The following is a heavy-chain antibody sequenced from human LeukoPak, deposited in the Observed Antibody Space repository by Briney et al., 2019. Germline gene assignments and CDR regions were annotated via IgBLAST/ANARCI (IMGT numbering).Heavy chain of an antibody. CDR1: GGTFSSYA. V-gene: IGHV1-69*04. Sequence: ASVKVSCNASGGTFSSYAISWVRQAPGQGLGWMGRIIPILGIANYAHKFQGRVTITADKSTSTDYMEQSSLRSEDTAVYYCARDSTPYPYPAMVHMAYWGQGTLVTVSS. D-gene: IGHD5-18*01. CDR2: IIPILGIA. CDR3: ARDSTPYPYPAMVHMAY. J-gene: IGHJ4*02.